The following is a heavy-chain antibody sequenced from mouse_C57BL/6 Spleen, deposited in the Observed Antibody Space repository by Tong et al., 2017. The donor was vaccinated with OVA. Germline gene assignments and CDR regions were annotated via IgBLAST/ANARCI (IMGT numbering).Heavy chain of an antibody. Sequence: EVQLQESGAELVKPGASVKLSCKTSGYTFTSYWMHWVKQRPGQGLEWIGAIYPGNSDTSYNQKFKGKAKLTAVTSASTAYMELSSLTNEDSAVYYCTRDYGSSPYFDYWGQGTTLTVSS. D-gene: IGHD1-1*01. J-gene: IGHJ2*01. CDR2: IYPGNSDT. CDR3: TRDYGSSPYFDY. CDR1: GYTFTSYW. V-gene: IGHV1-5*01.